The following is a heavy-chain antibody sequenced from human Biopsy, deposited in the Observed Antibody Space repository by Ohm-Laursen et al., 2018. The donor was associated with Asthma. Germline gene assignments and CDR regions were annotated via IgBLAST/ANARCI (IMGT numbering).Heavy chain of an antibody. CDR2: INSVFGTT. V-gene: IGHV1-69*13. CDR1: GGTFNTYV. CDR3: ARKAGSCISRTCYSLDF. Sequence: GASVKVSCKSLGGTFNTYVIGWVRQAPVQGLGWLGGINSVFGTTTYPQKFQDRVPITADDSTSTVYMELSSLRSEDTAVYYCARKAGSCISRTCYSLDFWGQGTLVTVSS. J-gene: IGHJ4*02. D-gene: IGHD2-2*01.